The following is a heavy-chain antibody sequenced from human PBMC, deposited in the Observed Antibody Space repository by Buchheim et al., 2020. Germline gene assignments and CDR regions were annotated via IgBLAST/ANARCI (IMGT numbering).Heavy chain of an antibody. CDR3: ARDETEENPYGMDV. D-gene: IGHD7-27*01. CDR1: GGSISSGGYS. J-gene: IGHJ6*02. V-gene: IGHV4-31*03. CDR2: IYYSGNT. Sequence: QVQLQESGPGLVKPSQTLSLTCTVSGGSISSGGYSWTWIRQHPGKGLEWIGYIYYSGNTHYNPSLKSRITISVDTSKNQFSLKLNSVTAADTAVYYCARDETEENPYGMDVWGQGTT.